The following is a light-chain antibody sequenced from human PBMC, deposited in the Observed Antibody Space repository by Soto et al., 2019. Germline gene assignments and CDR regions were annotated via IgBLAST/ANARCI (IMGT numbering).Light chain of an antibody. J-gene: IGKJ1*01. V-gene: IGKV4-1*01. Sequence: DIVMTQSPASLAVSLGERATINCKSSQSVLYTSNNKNYLAWYQQKAGQPPKLLLYWASTRESGVPDRFSGSGSGTDFTLTISSLQAEDVAVYYCQQYYSTLWTFGQGTKVDIK. CDR1: QSVLYTSNNKNY. CDR3: QQYYSTLWT. CDR2: WAS.